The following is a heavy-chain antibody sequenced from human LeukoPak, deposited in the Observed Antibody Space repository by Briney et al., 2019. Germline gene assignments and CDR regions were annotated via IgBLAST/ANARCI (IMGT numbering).Heavy chain of an antibody. CDR1: GYTFTSYD. CDR2: MNPNSGNT. Sequence: ASVKVSCKASGYTFTSYDINWVRQATGQGLEWMGWMNPNSGNTGYAQKFQGRVTMTRNTSISTDYMELSSLRSEDTAVYYCARKPNYDFWSGYYVYGMDVWGQGTTVTVSS. J-gene: IGHJ6*02. D-gene: IGHD3-3*01. CDR3: ARKPNYDFWSGYYVYGMDV. V-gene: IGHV1-8*01.